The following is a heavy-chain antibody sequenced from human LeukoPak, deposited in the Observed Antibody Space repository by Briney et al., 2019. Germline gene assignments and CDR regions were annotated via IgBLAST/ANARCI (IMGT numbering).Heavy chain of an antibody. CDR3: AKAGANWFDP. CDR1: GFTFSGYA. D-gene: IGHD3-10*01. CDR2: ISRSGDDT. V-gene: IGHV3-23*01. J-gene: IGHJ5*02. Sequence: TGGSLRLSCAASGFTFSGYAMSWVRQAPGKELQWVATISRSGDDTYYADSVKGRFTVSRDNSKNTLYVQMNSLRAEDTAIYYCAKAGANWFDPWGQGALVTVSS.